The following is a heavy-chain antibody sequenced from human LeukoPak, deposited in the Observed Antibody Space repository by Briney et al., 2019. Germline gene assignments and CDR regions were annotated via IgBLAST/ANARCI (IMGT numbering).Heavy chain of an antibody. D-gene: IGHD3-10*02. CDR2: ITASGGNT. V-gene: IGHV3-23*01. CDR1: GFTFSNSG. CDR3: AELGITMIGGV. J-gene: IGHJ6*04. Sequence: GGSLRLSCAASGFTFSNSGMTWVRQAPGKGPEWVSAITASGGNTFYADSVKGRFTISRDNSKNTLYLQMNSLRAEDTAVYYCAELGITMIGGVWGKGTTVTISS.